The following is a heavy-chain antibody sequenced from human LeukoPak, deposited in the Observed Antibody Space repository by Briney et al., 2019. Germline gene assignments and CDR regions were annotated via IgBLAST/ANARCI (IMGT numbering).Heavy chain of an antibody. CDR1: GYTFTGYY. J-gene: IGHJ4*01. V-gene: IGHV1-2*02. CDR2: INPNSGGT. D-gene: IGHD3-22*01. CDR3: ARDPAYYYDSSGSEPPPFDY. Sequence: GASVKVSCKASGYTFTGYYMHWVRRAPGQGLEWMGWINPNSGGTNYAQKFQGRVSMTRDTSISTAYMELSRLRSDDTAVYYCARDPAYYYDSSGSEPPPFDYWGHGTLVTVSS.